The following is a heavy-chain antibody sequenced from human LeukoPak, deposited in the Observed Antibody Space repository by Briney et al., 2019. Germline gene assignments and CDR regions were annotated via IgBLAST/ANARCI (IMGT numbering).Heavy chain of an antibody. CDR2: IRSDSKTI. CDR1: GFTFSNAW. J-gene: IGHJ4*02. V-gene: IGHV3-48*01. Sequence: GGSLRLSCAASGFTFSNAWMTWVRQAPGKGLDWIAHIRSDSKTIVYADSVKGRFTISRDNAKNSLSLQMNSLRAEDTAVYFCARDYDWAFDYWGQGILVTVAS. CDR3: ARDYDWAFDY. D-gene: IGHD3-16*01.